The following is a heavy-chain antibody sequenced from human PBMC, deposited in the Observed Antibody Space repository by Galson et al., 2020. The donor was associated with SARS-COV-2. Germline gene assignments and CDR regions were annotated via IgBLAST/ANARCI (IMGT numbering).Heavy chain of an antibody. Sequence: GGSLRLSCAASGFTFSSSNMHWVRQAPGKGLEWVTVISYDGSNTYYADSVKGRFTISRDTSKNTLFLQMNSLRAQDTAVYYCARASSGYSYGFYCDFDRWGRGTLVTVSS. J-gene: IGHJ2*01. CDR2: ISYDGSNT. CDR1: GFTFSSSN. D-gene: IGHD5-18*01. CDR3: ARASSGYSYGFYCDFDR. V-gene: IGHV3-30*03.